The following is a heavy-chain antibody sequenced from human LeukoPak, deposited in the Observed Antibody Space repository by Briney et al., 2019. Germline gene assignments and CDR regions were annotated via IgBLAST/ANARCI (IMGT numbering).Heavy chain of an antibody. D-gene: IGHD6-19*01. J-gene: IGHJ4*02. V-gene: IGHV4-59*08. CDR1: GGSINNYY. CDR3: ARNPSSGWPFDY. Sequence: PSETLSLTCTVSGGSINNYYWSWIRQPPGRGLEWIGYIYYSGSTNYNPSLKSRVTISVDTSNNQFSLKLSSVTAADTAVYYCARNPSSGWPFDYWGQGTLVTVSS. CDR2: IYYSGST.